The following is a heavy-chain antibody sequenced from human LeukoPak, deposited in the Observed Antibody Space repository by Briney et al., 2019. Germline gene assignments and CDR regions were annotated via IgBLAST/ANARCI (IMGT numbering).Heavy chain of an antibody. Sequence: GGSLRLSCAAAGFTFSSNYMSWVRQAPGKGLEWVSVIHSGGSTYYADSVEGRFTISRDSSKNTLYLQMNSLRAEDTAVYYCASRAVAGFYCFDYWGQGTLVTVSS. V-gene: IGHV3-66*01. CDR1: GFTFSSNY. CDR2: IHSGGST. J-gene: IGHJ4*02. CDR3: ASRAVAGFYCFDY. D-gene: IGHD6-19*01.